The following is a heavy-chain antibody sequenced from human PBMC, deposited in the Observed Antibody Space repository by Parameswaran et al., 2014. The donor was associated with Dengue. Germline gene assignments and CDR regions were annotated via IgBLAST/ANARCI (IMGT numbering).Heavy chain of an antibody. CDR3: ARGCRPDSGGSCYLFDY. V-gene: IGHV1-69*01. CDR2: IIPIFGTA. D-gene: IGHD2-15*01. Sequence: WVRQAPGQGLEWMGGIIPIFGTANYAQKFQGRVTITADESTSTAYMELSSLRSEDTAVYYCARGCRPDSGGSCYLFDYWGQGTLVTVSS. J-gene: IGHJ4*02.